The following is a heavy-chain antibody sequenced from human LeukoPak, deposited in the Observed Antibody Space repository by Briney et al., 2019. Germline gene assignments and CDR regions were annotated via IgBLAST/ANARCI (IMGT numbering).Heavy chain of an antibody. CDR2: ISVSGGNT. J-gene: IGHJ4*02. V-gene: IGHV3-23*01. D-gene: IGHD2-15*01. CDR3: LRFFSGCNCYSGAY. Sequence: GGSLRLSCAAASFIFASYAMSCFRQAPGKGLERVSTISVSGGNTYYADSVKGRFTISRDNSKRTMYMQMNSLRVEDTATYYCLRFFSGCNCYSGAYWGQGTLVTVSS. CDR1: SFIFASYA.